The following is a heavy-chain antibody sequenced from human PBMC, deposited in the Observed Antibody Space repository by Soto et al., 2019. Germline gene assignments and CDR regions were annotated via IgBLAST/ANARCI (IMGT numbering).Heavy chain of an antibody. Sequence: VASVKVSCKASGGTFSSYAISWVRQAPGQGLEWMGGIIPIFGTANYAQKFQGRVTITADESTSTAYMELSSLRSEDTAVYYCARVDDSSGPQSLLCWGQGTLVTVSS. CDR1: GGTFSSYA. J-gene: IGHJ4*02. CDR3: ARVDDSSGPQSLLC. V-gene: IGHV1-69*13. CDR2: IIPIFGTA. D-gene: IGHD3-22*01.